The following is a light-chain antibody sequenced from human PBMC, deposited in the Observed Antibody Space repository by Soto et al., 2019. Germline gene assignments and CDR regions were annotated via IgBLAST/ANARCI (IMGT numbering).Light chain of an antibody. Sequence: DIQMTQSPSSLSASVGHIFTITCRASQSISSYLNWYQQKPGKAPKLLIYAASSLQSGVPSSFSGSASGTDFTLTISSMKPEDFATYYCQQSYSTWTFGQGTKVDI. V-gene: IGKV1-39*01. CDR2: AAS. CDR3: QQSYSTWT. J-gene: IGKJ1*01. CDR1: QSISSY.